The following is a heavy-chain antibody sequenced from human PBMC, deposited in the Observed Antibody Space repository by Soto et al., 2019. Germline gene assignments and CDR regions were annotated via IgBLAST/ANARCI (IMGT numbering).Heavy chain of an antibody. V-gene: IGHV3-11*01. CDR3: ARLNNGDYSYYYMYV. J-gene: IGHJ6*03. Sequence: QVQLVESGGGLVKPGGSLRLACAASGFTFSDYYMSWIRQAPGKGLEWVSYMSSSGYTINYADSVRGRFTIPRDSAKNSLYLQMNSLRAEDTAVYYCARLNNGDYSYYYMYVWGKGTTVTVSS. CDR1: GFTFSDYY. D-gene: IGHD4-17*01. CDR2: MSSSGYTI.